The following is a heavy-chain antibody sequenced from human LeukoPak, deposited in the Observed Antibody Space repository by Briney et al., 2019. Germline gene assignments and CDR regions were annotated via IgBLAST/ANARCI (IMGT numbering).Heavy chain of an antibody. Sequence: PSETLSLTCAVYGGSISGYYWSWIRQPPGKGLEWIGSIYYSGNTYYNPSLKSRVTISVDTSKNQFSLKLSSVTAADTAVYYCARSLRGAAHHFDYWGQGTLVTVSS. CDR1: GGSISGYY. CDR3: ARSLRGAAHHFDY. J-gene: IGHJ4*02. D-gene: IGHD6-6*01. CDR2: IYYSGNT. V-gene: IGHV4-39*01.